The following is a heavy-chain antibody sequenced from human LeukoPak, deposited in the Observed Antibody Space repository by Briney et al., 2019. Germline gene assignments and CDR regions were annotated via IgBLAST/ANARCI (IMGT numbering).Heavy chain of an antibody. J-gene: IGHJ6*02. D-gene: IGHD4-17*01. CDR2: INPNSGGT. Sequence: ASVKVSCKASGYTFTGYYMHWVRQAPGQGLEWMGWINPNSGGTNYAQKFQGRVTMTRDTSISTAHMELSRLRSDDTAVYYCARDLRPSVTTYYYYYGMDVWGQGTTVTVSS. CDR1: GYTFTGYY. CDR3: ARDLRPSVTTYYYYYGMDV. V-gene: IGHV1-2*02.